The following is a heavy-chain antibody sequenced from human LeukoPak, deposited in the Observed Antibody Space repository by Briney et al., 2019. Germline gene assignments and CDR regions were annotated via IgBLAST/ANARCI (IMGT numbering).Heavy chain of an antibody. D-gene: IGHD1-26*01. CDR3: ARNVGWERTPYYFDF. J-gene: IGHJ4*02. CDR1: GFTFSTYW. Sequence: PGGSLRLSCAASGFTFSTYWMTWVRQAPGKGLEWVANIKHDGNEKKYVDSVRGRFTISRDNAKNSLYLQMNSLRPEDTAVYYCARNVGWERTPYYFDFWGQGTLVTVSS. V-gene: IGHV3-7*01. CDR2: IKHDGNEK.